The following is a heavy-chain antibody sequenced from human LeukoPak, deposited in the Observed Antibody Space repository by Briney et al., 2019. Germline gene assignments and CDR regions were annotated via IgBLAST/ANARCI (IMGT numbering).Heavy chain of an antibody. Sequence: ASVKVSCKASGYTFTSYGISWVRQAPGQGLEWMGWISAYNGNTNYAQKLQGRVTMTTDTYTSTAYMELRSLRSDDTAVYYCARVVVVPAATHYYYYYMDVWGKGTTVTVSS. J-gene: IGHJ6*03. CDR3: ARVVVVPAATHYYYYYMDV. CDR2: ISAYNGNT. D-gene: IGHD2-2*01. V-gene: IGHV1-18*01. CDR1: GYTFTSYG.